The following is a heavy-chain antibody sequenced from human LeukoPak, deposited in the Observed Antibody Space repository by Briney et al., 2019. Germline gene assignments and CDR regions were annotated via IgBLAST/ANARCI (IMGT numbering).Heavy chain of an antibody. D-gene: IGHD3-10*01. CDR2: ISSSSSYI. V-gene: IGHV3-21*01. J-gene: IGHJ5*02. CDR1: GFTFSSYS. Sequence: GGSLRLSCAASGFTFSSYSMNWVRQAPGKGLEWVSSISSSSSYIYYADSVKGRFTISRDNAKNPLYLQMNSLRAEDTAVYYCARDTSDHYGSGGDWFDPWGQGTLVTVSS. CDR3: ARDTSDHYGSGGDWFDP.